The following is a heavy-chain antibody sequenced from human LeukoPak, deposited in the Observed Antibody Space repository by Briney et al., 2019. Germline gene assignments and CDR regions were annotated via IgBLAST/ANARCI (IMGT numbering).Heavy chain of an antibody. CDR3: AKGPVLLWFGDPNGGAFDI. CDR1: GFTFSSYG. D-gene: IGHD3-10*01. J-gene: IGHJ3*02. CDR2: ISYDGSNK. V-gene: IGHV3-30*18. Sequence: GGSLRLPCAASGFTFSSYGMHWVRQAPGKGLEWVAVISYDGSNKYYADSVKGRFTISRDNSKNTLYLQMNSLRAEDTAVYYCAKGPVLLWFGDPNGGAFDIWGQGTMVTVSS.